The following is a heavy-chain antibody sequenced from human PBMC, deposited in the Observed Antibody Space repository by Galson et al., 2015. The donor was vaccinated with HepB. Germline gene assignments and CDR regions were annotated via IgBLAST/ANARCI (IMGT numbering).Heavy chain of an antibody. V-gene: IGHV1-46*01. Sequence: SVKVSCKASGYTFTSYYMHWVRQAPGQGLEWMGIINPSGGSTSYAQKFQGRVTITRDTSASTAYMELSSLRSEDTAVYYCASASLWFGFDAFDIWGQGTMVTVSS. CDR2: INPSGGST. CDR1: GYTFTSYY. D-gene: IGHD3-10*01. CDR3: ASASLWFGFDAFDI. J-gene: IGHJ3*02.